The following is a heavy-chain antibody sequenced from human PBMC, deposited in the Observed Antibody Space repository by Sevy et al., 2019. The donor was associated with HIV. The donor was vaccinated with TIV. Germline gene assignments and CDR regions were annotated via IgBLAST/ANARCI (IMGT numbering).Heavy chain of an antibody. CDR2: ISYDGSNK. CDR1: GFTFSSYA. Sequence: GGSLRLSCAASGFTFSSYAMHWVRQAPGKGLEWVAVISYDGSNKYCADSVKRRFTISRDNSKNTLYLQMNSLRAEDTAVYYCARSPTPPQITMVRGVTINKSEGPEYFQHWGQGTLVTVSS. CDR3: ARSPTPPQITMVRGVTINKSEGPEYFQH. V-gene: IGHV3-30-3*01. D-gene: IGHD3-10*01. J-gene: IGHJ1*01.